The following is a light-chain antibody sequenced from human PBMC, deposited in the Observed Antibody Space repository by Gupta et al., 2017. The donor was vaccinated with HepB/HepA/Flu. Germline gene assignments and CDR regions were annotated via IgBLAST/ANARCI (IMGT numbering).Light chain of an antibody. CDR3: PNWGTGFRV. V-gene: IGLV4-69*01. CDR2: LNSDGSH. CDR1: SEYSTYA. J-gene: IGLJ3*02. Sequence: QLVLTQSPSASASLGASVKITCTLSSEYSTYAIAWHQQHPEKGPRYLRTLNSDGSHNKGDDTPDLFSGSSSGAARYPTISSLESEDDGYYYCPNWGTGFRVFGGGTKLTVL.